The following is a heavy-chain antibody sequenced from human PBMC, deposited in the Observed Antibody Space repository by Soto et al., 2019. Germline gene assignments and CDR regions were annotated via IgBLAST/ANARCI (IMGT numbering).Heavy chain of an antibody. D-gene: IGHD3-3*01. V-gene: IGHV3-30*18. CDR1: GFTFSVFG. CDR3: AKTITTIGVSSTGRGALLDN. CDR2: ISNDGNSE. J-gene: IGHJ4*02. Sequence: QVQLVESGGGVVQPGRSLRLSCAASGFTFSVFGMHWVRQAPGKGLEWVAVISNDGNSEHYADSVKDRFTISRDNSKNTFYLQMNSLSVEDTAVYYCAKTITTIGVSSTGRGALLDNWGQGILVSVSS.